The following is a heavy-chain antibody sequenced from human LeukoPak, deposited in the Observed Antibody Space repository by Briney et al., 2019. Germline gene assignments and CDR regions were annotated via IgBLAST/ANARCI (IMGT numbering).Heavy chain of an antibody. CDR1: GGTFSSYA. CDR2: IIPIFGTA. Sequence: SVKVSCKASGGTFSSYAISWVRQAPGQGLEWMGGIIPIFGTANYAQKFQGRVTITADESTSTAYMELSSLRSEDTAVYYCARAYYYDSSGYYYQFDAFDIWGQETMVTVSS. CDR3: ARAYYYDSSGYYYQFDAFDI. D-gene: IGHD3-22*01. V-gene: IGHV1-69*01. J-gene: IGHJ3*02.